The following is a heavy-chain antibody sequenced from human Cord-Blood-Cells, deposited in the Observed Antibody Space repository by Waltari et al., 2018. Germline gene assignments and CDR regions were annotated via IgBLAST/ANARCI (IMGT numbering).Heavy chain of an antibody. Sequence: QVQLVQSGAEVKKPGSSVKGSCKASGGNFSSYAISWGRQAPGQGLEWVGGIIPIFGTANYAQKFQGRVTITADESTSTAYMELSSLRSEDTAVYYCARGCSSTSCYDYWGQGTLVTVSS. CDR1: GGNFSSYA. J-gene: IGHJ4*02. D-gene: IGHD2-2*01. V-gene: IGHV1-69*01. CDR3: ARGCSSTSCYDY. CDR2: IIPIFGTA.